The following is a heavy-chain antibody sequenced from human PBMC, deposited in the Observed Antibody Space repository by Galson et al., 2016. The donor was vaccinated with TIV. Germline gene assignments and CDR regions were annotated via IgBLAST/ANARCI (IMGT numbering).Heavy chain of an antibody. CDR3: AKDRQWIPSTLDH. J-gene: IGHJ4*01. CDR1: GFTFGSYA. Sequence: SLRLSCAASGFTFGSYAMNWDRQAPGKGLEWVSSIGGSGGSPYYADSVKGRFTISRDSSKNTVFLQMNSLRAEDTAIYYCAKDRQWIPSTLDHWGQGTLVTVSS. V-gene: IGHV3-23*01. CDR2: IGGSGGSP. D-gene: IGHD5-18*01.